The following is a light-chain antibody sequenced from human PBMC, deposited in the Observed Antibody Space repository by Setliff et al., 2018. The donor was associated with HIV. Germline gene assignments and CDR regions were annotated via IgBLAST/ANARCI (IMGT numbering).Light chain of an antibody. J-gene: IGLJ2*01. CDR3: CSYASRSTLVL. CDR1: SSDVGLYNY. V-gene: IGLV2-14*03. Sequence: QSALAQPASVPGSPGQSITISCTGTSSDVGLYNYVSWYQQHPGKAPKLIIYDVKNRPSGVSNRISGSKSGNTASLTISGLQAEDEADYFRCSYASRSTLVLFGGGTKVTVL. CDR2: DVK.